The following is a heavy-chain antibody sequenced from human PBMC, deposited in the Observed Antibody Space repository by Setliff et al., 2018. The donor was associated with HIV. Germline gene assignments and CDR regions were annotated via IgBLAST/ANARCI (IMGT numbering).Heavy chain of an antibody. CDR3: TRGRHSQTAGAIKFAF. CDR1: GYTFINYD. V-gene: IGHV1-8*02. Sequence: ASVKVSCKTSGYTFINYDINWVRQATGQGLEWKGWMNPNSSNSGYAQNFQGRVTMTLDTSISTAYMELSSLTSEDTAVYYCTRGRHSQTAGAIKFAFWGQGSLVTVSS. D-gene: IGHD3-10*01. J-gene: IGHJ5*01. CDR2: MNPNSSNS.